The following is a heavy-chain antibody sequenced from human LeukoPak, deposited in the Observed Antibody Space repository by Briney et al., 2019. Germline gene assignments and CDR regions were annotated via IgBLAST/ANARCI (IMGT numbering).Heavy chain of an antibody. J-gene: IGHJ5*02. CDR3: AREVFTIFGVVIKNNWFDP. V-gene: IGHV4-39*07. D-gene: IGHD3-3*01. Sequence: SETLSLTCTVSGGSISSGDYYWSWIRQPPGKGLEWIGEINHSGSTNYNPSLKSRVTISVDTSKSQFSLKLSSVTAADTAVYYCAREVFTIFGVVIKNNWFDPWGQGTLVTVSS. CDR2: INHSGST. CDR1: GGSISSGDYY.